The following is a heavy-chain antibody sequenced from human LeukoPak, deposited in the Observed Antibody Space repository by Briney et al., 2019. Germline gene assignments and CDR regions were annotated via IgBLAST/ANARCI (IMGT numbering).Heavy chain of an antibody. D-gene: IGHD5-18*01. CDR2: IIPIFGTA. V-gene: IGHV1-69*05. CDR3: AREEYGYSYYYYYMDV. CDR1: GGTFSSYA. Sequence: SVKVSCKASGGTFSSYAISWVRQAPGQGLEWMGRIIPIFGTANYAQKFQGRVTITTDESTSTAYMELSSLRSEDTAVYYCAREEYGYSYYYYYMDVWGKGATVTVSS. J-gene: IGHJ6*03.